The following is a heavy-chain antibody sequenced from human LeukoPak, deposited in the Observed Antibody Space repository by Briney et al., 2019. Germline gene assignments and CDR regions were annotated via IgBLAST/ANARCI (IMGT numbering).Heavy chain of an antibody. J-gene: IGHJ4*02. CDR2: ISSSSSYI. V-gene: IGHV3-21*01. CDR1: GFTFSSYS. Sequence: PGGSLRLSCAASGFTFSSYSMNWVRQAPGQGLEWVSSISSSSSYIYYADSVKGRFTISRDNAKNSLYLQMNSLRAEDTAVYYCARGSPLGYCSSTSCYSNFDYWGQGTLVTVSS. CDR3: ARGSPLGYCSSTSCYSNFDY. D-gene: IGHD2-2*01.